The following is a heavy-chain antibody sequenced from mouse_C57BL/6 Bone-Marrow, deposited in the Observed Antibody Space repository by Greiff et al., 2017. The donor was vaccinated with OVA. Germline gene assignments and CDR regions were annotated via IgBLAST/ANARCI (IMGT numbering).Heavy chain of an antibody. CDR2: IYPRSGNT. J-gene: IGHJ2*01. V-gene: IGHV1-81*01. Sequence: QVQLQQSGAELARPGASVKLSCKASGYTFTSYGISWVKQRTGQGLEWIGEIYPRSGNTYYNEKFKGKATLTADKSSSPAYMALRSLTSEDSAGYFLARWITTVVATGDYWGQGTTLTVSS. CDR1: GYTFTSYG. D-gene: IGHD1-1*01. CDR3: ARWITTVVATGDY.